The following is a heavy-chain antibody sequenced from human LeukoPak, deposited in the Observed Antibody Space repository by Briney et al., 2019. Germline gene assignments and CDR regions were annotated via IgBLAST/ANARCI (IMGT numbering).Heavy chain of an antibody. CDR1: GGSFSGYY. Sequence: SETLSLTCAVYGGSFSGYYWSWIRQPPGKGLEWIGSIYYSGRTYYNASLKSRVTISVDTSKNQFSLKLSSVTAADTAVYYCAGHRWVPSCFDYWGQGTLVTVSS. CDR3: AGHRWVPSCFDY. CDR2: IYYSGRT. D-gene: IGHD4-23*01. V-gene: IGHV4-34*01. J-gene: IGHJ4*02.